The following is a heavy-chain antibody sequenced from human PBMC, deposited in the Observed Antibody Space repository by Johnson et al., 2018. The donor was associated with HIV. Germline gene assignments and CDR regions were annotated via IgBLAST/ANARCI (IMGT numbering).Heavy chain of an antibody. V-gene: IGHV3-21*01. Sequence: VPLVESGGGVVQPGRSLRLSCAASGFTFSSYAMHWVRQAPGKGLEWVSTISSSGGSTGYADSVKGRFTISRDNAERSLYLQMNSLRAEDTAVYYCARDSEDCSGGSCYFDAFDIWGQGTMVTVSS. J-gene: IGHJ3*02. CDR1: GFTFSSYA. D-gene: IGHD2-15*01. CDR3: ARDSEDCSGGSCYFDAFDI. CDR2: ISSSGGST.